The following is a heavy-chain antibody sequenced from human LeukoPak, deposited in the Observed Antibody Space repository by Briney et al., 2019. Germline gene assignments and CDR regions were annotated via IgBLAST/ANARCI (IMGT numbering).Heavy chain of an antibody. V-gene: IGHV3-53*01. CDR1: GFTVSTDH. Sequence: GGSLRLSCAASGFTVSTDHMSWVRQAPGKGLELVAVSYSGGSRSYAESVKGRFTISRDNSKNTLYLQMNSLRAEDTAVYYCARVWELSFDYWGQGTLVTVSS. D-gene: IGHD1-26*01. CDR2: SYSGGSR. CDR3: ARVWELSFDY. J-gene: IGHJ4*02.